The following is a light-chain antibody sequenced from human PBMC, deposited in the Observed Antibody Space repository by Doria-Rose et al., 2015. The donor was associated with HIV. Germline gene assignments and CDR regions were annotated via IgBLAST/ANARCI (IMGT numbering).Light chain of an antibody. Sequence: TQSPGTLSLSPGERATLSCRASQSFSSTYLAWYQQKPGQAPSLLIYDGSTRATGIPDRFSASGSGTDFTLTINRLELEDFALYYCHQYGTSWTSGQGTKVEI. CDR2: DGS. J-gene: IGKJ1*01. CDR3: HQYGTSWT. V-gene: IGKV3-20*01. CDR1: QSFSSTY.